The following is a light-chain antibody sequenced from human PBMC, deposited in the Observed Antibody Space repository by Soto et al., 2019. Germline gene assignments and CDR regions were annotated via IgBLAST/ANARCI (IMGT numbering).Light chain of an antibody. J-gene: IGLJ3*02. V-gene: IGLV2-23*01. CDR1: SSDVGSYNL. CDR2: EGS. CDR3: CSYAGSSTWV. Sequence: QSVLTQPASVSGSPGQSITISCTGTSSDVGSYNLVSWYQQHPGKAPKLMIYEGSKRPSGVSNRFSGSKSGNTASLTISGLQAEDEADYYCCSYAGSSTWVFGGGTKLPVL.